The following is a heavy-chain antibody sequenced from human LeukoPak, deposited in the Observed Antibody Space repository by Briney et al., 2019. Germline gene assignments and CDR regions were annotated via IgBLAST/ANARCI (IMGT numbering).Heavy chain of an antibody. CDR1: GFIFSSYA. V-gene: IGHV3-23*01. J-gene: IGHJ4*02. CDR3: AKYRSCINDVCHVDFDY. Sequence: GTLRLSCAASGFIFSSYAMSWVRQAPGKGLEWVSTISGSGGSTYYTDSVKGLFTISGDNSKNTVYLQMNSLRAEDTAVYYCAKYRSCINDVCHVDFDYWGQGTLVTVSS. CDR2: ISGSGGST. D-gene: IGHD2-8*01.